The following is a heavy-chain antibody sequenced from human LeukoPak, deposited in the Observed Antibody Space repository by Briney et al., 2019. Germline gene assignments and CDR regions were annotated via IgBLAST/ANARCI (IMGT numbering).Heavy chain of an antibody. D-gene: IGHD4-17*01. J-gene: IGHJ5*02. V-gene: IGHV4-30-4*01. CDR1: GGSISSGDYY. CDR2: IYYSGST. CDR3: AGTELDYGDYYRPNWFDP. Sequence: SETLSFTCTVSGGSISSGDYYWSWIRQPPGKGLEWIGYIYYSGSTYYNPSLKSRVTISVDTSKNQFSLKLSSVTAADTAVYYCAGTELDYGDYYRPNWFDPWGQGTLVTVSS.